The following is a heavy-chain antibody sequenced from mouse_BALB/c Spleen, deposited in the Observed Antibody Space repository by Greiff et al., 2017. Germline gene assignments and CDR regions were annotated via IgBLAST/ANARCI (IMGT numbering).Heavy chain of an antibody. J-gene: IGHJ2*01. V-gene: IGHV14-3*02. CDR3: AYGNFLDY. CDR1: GFNIKDTY. D-gene: IGHD2-1*01. Sequence: EVQLQQSGAELVKPGASVKLSCTASGFNIKDTYMHWVKQRPEQGLEWIGRIDPANGNTKYDPKFQGKATITADTSSNTAYLQLSSLTSEDTAVYYCAYGNFLDYWGQGTTLTVSS. CDR2: IDPANGNT.